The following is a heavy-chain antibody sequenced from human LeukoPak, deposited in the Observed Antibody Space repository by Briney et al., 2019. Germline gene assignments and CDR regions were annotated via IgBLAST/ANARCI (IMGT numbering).Heavy chain of an antibody. J-gene: IGHJ4*02. CDR2: INTNTGNL. V-gene: IGHV7-4-1*02. Sequence: GSVKVSCKGSGYTFTRYAMNWVRQAPGQGVEWMGWINTNTGNLTYAQGSTGRFVFSLDISVGTAYLQISGLKAEDTAVYYCARESGYSSSWSCAYWGQGTLVTVSS. CDR1: GYTFTRYA. CDR3: ARESGYSSSWSCAY. D-gene: IGHD6-13*01.